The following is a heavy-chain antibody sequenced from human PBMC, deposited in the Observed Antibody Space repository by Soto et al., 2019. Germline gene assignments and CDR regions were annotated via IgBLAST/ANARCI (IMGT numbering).Heavy chain of an antibody. D-gene: IGHD4-17*01. J-gene: IGHJ6*02. CDR2: ISSGGGGT. CDR3: ASHLTAGDYYYGVDV. V-gene: IGHV3-23*01. CDR1: GFTFSNYA. Sequence: HPGGSLRLSCAASGFTFSNYAMSWVRQAPGKGLEWVSAISSGGGGTYYTDSVKGRFSISRDNPKNTLYLQMNSLRVDDSAVYYCASHLTAGDYYYGVDVWGQGTTVTVSS.